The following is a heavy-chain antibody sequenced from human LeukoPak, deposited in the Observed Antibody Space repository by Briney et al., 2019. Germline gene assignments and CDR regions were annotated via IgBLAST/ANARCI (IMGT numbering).Heavy chain of an antibody. CDR3: ARGMWSVPAASSLDYYYYGMDV. Sequence: GRSLKLFWEASGFPFSSYATHWVRQAPGKGLEWVAVISYDGSNKYYPDSVKGRFTISRDNSKNTLYLQMNSLRAEDTAVYYCARGMWSVPAASSLDYYYYGMDVWGQGTTVTVSS. J-gene: IGHJ6*02. CDR2: ISYDGSNK. CDR1: GFPFSSYA. D-gene: IGHD2-2*01. V-gene: IGHV3-30-3*01.